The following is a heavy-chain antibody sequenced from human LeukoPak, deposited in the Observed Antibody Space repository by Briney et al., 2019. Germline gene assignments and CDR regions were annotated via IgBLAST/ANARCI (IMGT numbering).Heavy chain of an antibody. Sequence: GGSLRLSCSASGFTFSSYSMNLGRQAPGKGLEWVSSISSSSSYIYYADSVKGRFTISRDNAKNSLYLQMNSLRAEDTAVYYCARTKRVTPFDYWGQGTLVTVSS. D-gene: IGHD4-11*01. J-gene: IGHJ4*02. CDR1: GFTFSSYS. CDR3: ARTKRVTPFDY. V-gene: IGHV3-21*01. CDR2: ISSSSSYI.